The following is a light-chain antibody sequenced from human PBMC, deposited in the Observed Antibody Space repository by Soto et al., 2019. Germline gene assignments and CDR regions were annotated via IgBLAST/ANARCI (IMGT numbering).Light chain of an antibody. CDR1: SGSVSTSHF. Sequence: QAVVTQEPSFSVSPGGTVTLTCGLSSGSVSTSHFPNWYQQTPGQPPRTLIYGTKTRSSGVPDRFSGSILWIRAALTITGAQADDESDYYCVLYVGSGIWVFGGGTNLTVL. CDR2: GTK. CDR3: VLYVGSGIWV. V-gene: IGLV8-61*01. J-gene: IGLJ3*02.